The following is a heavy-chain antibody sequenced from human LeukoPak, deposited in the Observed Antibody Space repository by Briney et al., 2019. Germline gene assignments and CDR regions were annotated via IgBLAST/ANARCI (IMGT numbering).Heavy chain of an antibody. J-gene: IGHJ4*02. CDR3: AREFAPYRDYRYYFDY. Sequence: SVKVSCKASVGTFSSYAISWVRQAPGQGLEWMGRIIPILGIANYAQNFQGRVTITADKSTSTAYMELSSLRSEGTAVYYCAREFAPYRDYRYYFDYWGQGTLVTVSS. CDR1: VGTFSSYA. D-gene: IGHD4-17*01. V-gene: IGHV1-69*04. CDR2: IIPILGIA.